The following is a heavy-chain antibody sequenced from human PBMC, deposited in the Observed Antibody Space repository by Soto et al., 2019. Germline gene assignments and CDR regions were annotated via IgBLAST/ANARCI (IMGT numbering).Heavy chain of an antibody. Sequence: PGGSLRLSCAASGFTFSSYGMHWVRQAPGKGLEWVAVIWYDGSNKYYADSVKGRFTISGDNSKNTLYLQMNSLRAEDTAVYYCARDLALRSTRDGYNHLDYWGQGTLVTVSS. V-gene: IGHV3-33*01. J-gene: IGHJ4*02. D-gene: IGHD5-12*01. CDR2: IWYDGSNK. CDR1: GFTFSSYG. CDR3: ARDLALRSTRDGYNHLDY.